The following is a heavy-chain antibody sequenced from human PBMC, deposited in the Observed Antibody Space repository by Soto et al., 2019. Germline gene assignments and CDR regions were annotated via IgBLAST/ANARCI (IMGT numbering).Heavy chain of an antibody. CDR2: ISSNGVGT. Sequence: EVQLAESGGGLAQPGGSLRLSCAASGFTLSGYAMDWVRQAPGKGLEYVSGISSNGVGTYYANSVQGIFTISRDTSKNTVYLQMGSLRPEDMAVYYCARRARPDFYYMDVWGKGTTVTVSS. CDR3: ARRARPDFYYMDV. J-gene: IGHJ6*03. V-gene: IGHV3-64*01. CDR1: GFTLSGYA. D-gene: IGHD6-6*01.